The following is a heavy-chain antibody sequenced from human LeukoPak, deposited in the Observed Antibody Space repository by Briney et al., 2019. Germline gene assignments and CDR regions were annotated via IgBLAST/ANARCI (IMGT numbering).Heavy chain of an antibody. D-gene: IGHD4-17*01. V-gene: IGHV3-23*01. CDR3: AKAHDYGDHLFDY. CDR2: ISGSGGST. Sequence: GGSLRLSCAASGFTFSSYAMSWVRQAPGKGLEWVSAISGSGGSTYYEDSVKGRFTISRDNSKNTLYLQMNSLRAEDTAVYYCAKAHDYGDHLFDYWGQGTLVTVSS. CDR1: GFTFSSYA. J-gene: IGHJ4*02.